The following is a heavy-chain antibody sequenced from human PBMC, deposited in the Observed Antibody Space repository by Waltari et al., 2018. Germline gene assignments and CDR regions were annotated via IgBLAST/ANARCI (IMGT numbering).Heavy chain of an antibody. J-gene: IGHJ4*02. V-gene: IGHV4-39*07. CDR1: GGSISSSSYY. D-gene: IGHD3-22*01. CDR3: AREILAYYDSSGYSDY. CDR2: SYYSGRT. Sequence: QLQLQESGPGLVKPSETLSLTCTVSGGSISSSSYYWGWIRQPPGKGLGGIGSSYYSGRTYYNPSLKSRVTISVDTSKNQFSLKLSSVTAADTAVYYCAREILAYYDSSGYSDYWGQGTLVTVSS.